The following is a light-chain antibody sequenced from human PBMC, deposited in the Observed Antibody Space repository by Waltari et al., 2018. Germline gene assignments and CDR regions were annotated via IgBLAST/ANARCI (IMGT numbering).Light chain of an antibody. V-gene: IGKV1-5*03. J-gene: IGKJ3*01. CDR1: QSISSW. CDR3: QQYSSFPFT. CDR2: KAS. Sequence: EIQMTQSPSTLSAFVGDRVTITCRASQSISSWLAWYQQKPGKAPNLLIYKASSLETGVPSRFSGSGSGTDFTLTISSLQPDDFATYYCQQYSSFPFTFGPGTKVDIK.